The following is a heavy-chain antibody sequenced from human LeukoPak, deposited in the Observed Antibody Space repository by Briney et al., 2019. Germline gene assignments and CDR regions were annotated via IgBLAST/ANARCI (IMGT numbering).Heavy chain of an antibody. V-gene: IGHV4-31*03. CDR2: IYYSGST. CDR1: GGSISSGGYY. D-gene: IGHD5-18*01. CDR3: ARVDTDNWFDP. J-gene: IGHJ5*02. Sequence: SETLSLTCTVSGGSISSGGYYWSWIRQHPGKGLEWIGYIYYSGSTYYNPSLKSRVTISVDTSKNQFSLKLSSVTAADTAVYYCARVDTDNWFDPWGQGTLVTVSS.